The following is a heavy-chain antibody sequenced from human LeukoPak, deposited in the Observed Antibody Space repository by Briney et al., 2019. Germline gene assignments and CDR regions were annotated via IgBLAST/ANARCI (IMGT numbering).Heavy chain of an antibody. CDR2: IYYSGST. J-gene: IGHJ4*02. V-gene: IGHV4-59*01. CDR1: GGSISSYY. D-gene: IGHD5-18*01. Sequence: SETLSLTCTVSGGSISSYYWSWIRQPPGKGLEWIGYIYYSGSTNYNPSLKSRVTISVDTSKNQFSLMLSSVTAADTAVYYCARLNSYGQRGLGYWGQGTLVTVSS. CDR3: ARLNSYGQRGLGY.